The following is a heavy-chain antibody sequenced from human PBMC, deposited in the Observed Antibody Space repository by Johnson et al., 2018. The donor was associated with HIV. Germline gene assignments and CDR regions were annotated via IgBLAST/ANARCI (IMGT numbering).Heavy chain of an antibody. D-gene: IGHD1-26*01. CDR2: ISGRGITI. CDR3: ARAGVGAGAFDI. V-gene: IGHV3-11*04. J-gene: IGHJ3*02. CDR1: GFTFDDYG. Sequence: QVQLVESGGGLVQPGGSLRLSCAASGFTFDDYGMSWVRQAPGKGLEWVSYISGRGITIYYSDSVKGRFTISRDNAKNSLYLQMNSLRAGDTAVYYCARAGVGAGAFDIWGQGTMVTVCS.